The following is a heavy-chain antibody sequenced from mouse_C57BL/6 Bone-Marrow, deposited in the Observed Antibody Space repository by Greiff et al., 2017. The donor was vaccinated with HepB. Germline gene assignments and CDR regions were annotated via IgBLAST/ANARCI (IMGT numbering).Heavy chain of an antibody. J-gene: IGHJ4*01. V-gene: IGHV14-3*01. Sequence: EVQLQQSVAELVRPGASVKLSCTASGFNIKNTYMHWVKQRPEQGLEWIGRIDPANGNTKYAPKFQGKATITAATSSNTAYLQLSSLTSEDTAIYYCARSYYYGSSHDAMDYWGQGTSVTVSS. CDR1: GFNIKNTY. CDR2: IDPANGNT. D-gene: IGHD1-1*01. CDR3: ARSYYYGSSHDAMDY.